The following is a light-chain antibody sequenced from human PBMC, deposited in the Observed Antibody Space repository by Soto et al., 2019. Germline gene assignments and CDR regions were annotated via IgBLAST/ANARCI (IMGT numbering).Light chain of an antibody. Sequence: EIVMTQSPATLSVSPGERATLSCRASQSVSNNLAWYQQKPGQAPRLLMYGASTRATGFPARFSGSGSGTAFTLTISSLQSEDVALCYCQQYNNWPLTFGPGTKVDI. V-gene: IGKV3-15*01. CDR1: QSVSNN. CDR3: QQYNNWPLT. J-gene: IGKJ3*01. CDR2: GAS.